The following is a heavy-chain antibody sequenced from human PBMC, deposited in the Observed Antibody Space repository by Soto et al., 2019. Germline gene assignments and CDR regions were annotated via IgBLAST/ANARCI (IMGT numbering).Heavy chain of an antibody. Sequence: SETLSLTCTVSGGSISSGGYYWSWIRQHPGKGLEWIGYIYYSGSTYYNPSLKSRVTISVDTSKNQFSLKLSSVTAADTAVYYCARDSREDVPPYYCYGMDVWGQGTTVTVSS. CDR3: ARDSREDVPPYYCYGMDV. CDR1: GGSISSGGYY. CDR2: IYYSGST. D-gene: IGHD1-26*01. V-gene: IGHV4-31*03. J-gene: IGHJ6*02.